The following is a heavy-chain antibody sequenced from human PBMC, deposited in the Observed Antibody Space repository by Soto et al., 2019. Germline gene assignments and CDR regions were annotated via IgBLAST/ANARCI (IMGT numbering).Heavy chain of an antibody. CDR1: NYSISSGYY. CDR3: GKESSSWENALDI. V-gene: IGHV2-5*01. D-gene: IGHD6-13*01. CDR2: IYWNDDK. J-gene: IGHJ3*02. Sequence: PSETLSLTCTVSNYSISSGYYWGWIRQPPGKALEWLALIYWNDDKRYSPSLKSRLTITKDTSKNQVVLTMTNMDPVGTATYYCGKESSSWENALDIWGQGTMVTVSS.